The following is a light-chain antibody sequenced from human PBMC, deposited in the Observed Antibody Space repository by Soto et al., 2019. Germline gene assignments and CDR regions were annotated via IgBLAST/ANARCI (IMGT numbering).Light chain of an antibody. CDR1: RGIYTH. Sequence: DIPMAQSPSSLSASVGDRVTITCRASRGIYTHLAWYQQKPGNAPKLLIYGASTLQSGVPSRFSASGSGTDFFLTISGLQSEDVGTYFCQTYDKAPWTFGLGTRV. CDR3: QTYDKAPWT. J-gene: IGKJ1*01. CDR2: GAS. V-gene: IGKV1-27*01.